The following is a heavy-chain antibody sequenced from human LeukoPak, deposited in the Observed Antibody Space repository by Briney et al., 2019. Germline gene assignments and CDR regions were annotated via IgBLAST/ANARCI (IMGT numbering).Heavy chain of an antibody. CDR2: ISSSSNTI. J-gene: IGHJ6*02. CDR3: ARGNTMLMDV. CDR1: GFTFSSYS. V-gene: IGHV3-48*01. D-gene: IGHD3-10*01. Sequence: PGGSLRLSCAASGFTFSSYSMNWVRQAPGKGLEWVSYISSSSNTIYYADSVKGRLTISRDNAKNSLYLQMNSLRAEDTAVYYCARGNTMLMDVWGQGTTVTVSS.